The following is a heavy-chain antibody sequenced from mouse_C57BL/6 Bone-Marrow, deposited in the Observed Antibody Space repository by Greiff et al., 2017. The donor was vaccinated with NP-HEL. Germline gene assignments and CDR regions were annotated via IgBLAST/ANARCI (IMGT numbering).Heavy chain of an antibody. J-gene: IGHJ2*01. CDR2: ISDGGSYT. Sequence: EVQLQESGGGLVKPGGSLKLSCAASGFTFSSYAMSWVRQTPEKRLEWVATISDGGSYTYYPDNVKGRFTISRDNAKNNLYLQMSHLKSEDTAMYYCARDDYDGEAGDYWGQGTTLTVSS. D-gene: IGHD2-4*01. CDR3: ARDDYDGEAGDY. CDR1: GFTFSSYA. V-gene: IGHV5-4*01.